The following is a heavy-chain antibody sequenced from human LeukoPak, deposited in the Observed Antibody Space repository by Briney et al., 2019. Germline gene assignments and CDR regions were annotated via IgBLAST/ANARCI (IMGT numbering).Heavy chain of an antibody. V-gene: IGHV4-59*01. CDR2: TYYSGNT. J-gene: IGHJ4*02. Sequence: SETLSLTCTVSAGSISRYYCSWIRQPPGKGLEWIGYTYYSGNTNYNPSLKARVTLPVDTSKNQSTLNLRSVTAADTAVYYCARVGGGTSGWYGLFDYWGQGTLVTISS. CDR1: AGSISRYY. D-gene: IGHD6-19*01. CDR3: ARVGGGTSGWYGLFDY.